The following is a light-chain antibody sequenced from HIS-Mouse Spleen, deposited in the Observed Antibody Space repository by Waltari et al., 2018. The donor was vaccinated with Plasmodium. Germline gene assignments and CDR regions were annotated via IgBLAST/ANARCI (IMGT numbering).Light chain of an antibody. CDR2: DAS. V-gene: IGKV1-13*02. Sequence: AMQLTQSPSPLSASVGDRVTIPCRASQGISSALAWYQQKPGKAPKLLIYDASSLESGVPSRFSGSGSGTDFTLTISSLQPEDFATYYCQQFNSYPQGTFGQGTRLEIK. CDR3: QQFNSYPQGT. CDR1: QGISSA. J-gene: IGKJ5*01.